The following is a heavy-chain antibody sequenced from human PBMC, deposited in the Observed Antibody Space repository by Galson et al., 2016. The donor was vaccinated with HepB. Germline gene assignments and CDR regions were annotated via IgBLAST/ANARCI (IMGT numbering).Heavy chain of an antibody. CDR1: GFTFSTSA. CDR2: ISSTSHST. Sequence: SLRLSCAASGFTFSTSAMSWVRQAPGQGLEWVSAISSTSHSTYYADSVKGRFTISRDNAKNTLFLQMDSLKIDDTAVYYLAKGWSGPDSWGQGTLVTVSS. V-gene: IGHV3-23*01. J-gene: IGHJ4*02. CDR3: AKGWSGPDS. D-gene: IGHD3-3*01.